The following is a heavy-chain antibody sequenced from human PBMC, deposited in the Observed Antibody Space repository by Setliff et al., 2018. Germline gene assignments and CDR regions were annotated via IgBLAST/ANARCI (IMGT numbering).Heavy chain of an antibody. J-gene: IGHJ6*02. CDR3: ARDQWVRSPPLSFSYGTDV. CDR2: VYINGGT. D-gene: IGHD5-12*01. CDR1: GGSITSSY. Sequence: PSETLSLTCTVSGGSITSSYYWSWIRQPAGKGLEWIGRVYINGGTNYNPSLKSRVTISLDTSKNQFSPKLTSVTAADTAVYYCARDQWVRSPPLSFSYGTDVWGQGTTVTVSS. V-gene: IGHV4-4*07.